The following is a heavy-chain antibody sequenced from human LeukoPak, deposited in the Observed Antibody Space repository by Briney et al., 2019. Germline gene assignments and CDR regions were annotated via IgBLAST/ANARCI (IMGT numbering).Heavy chain of an antibody. CDR1: GFTFSDYY. D-gene: IGHD6-6*01. CDR3: ARESSSSGRYFDY. Sequence: GGSLRLSCAVSGFTFSDYYMSWIRQAPGKGLEWVSYISSGGSTIYYADSVKGRFTISRDNAKNSLYLQMNSLRAEDTAVYYCARESSSSGRYFDYWGQGTLVTVSS. V-gene: IGHV3-11*04. J-gene: IGHJ4*02. CDR2: ISSGGSTI.